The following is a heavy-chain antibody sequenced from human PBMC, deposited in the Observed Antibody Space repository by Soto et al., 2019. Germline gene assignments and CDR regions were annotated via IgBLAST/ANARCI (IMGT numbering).Heavy chain of an antibody. V-gene: IGHV1-46*02. D-gene: IGHD1-26*01. CDR3: AKRRGVGLTRSSFDY. CDR2: IDPSGGDT. J-gene: IGHJ4*02. Sequence: QVQLVQSGAEVRKPGASVKVSCKASGYTFNRHYIQWVRQAPGQGLEWMGMIDPSGGDTNYAKKCQGRVTLTNDTSTSTVYMELSSLRSEDTAVYYCAKRRGVGLTRSSFDYWGPGTLVIVSS. CDR1: GYTFNRHY.